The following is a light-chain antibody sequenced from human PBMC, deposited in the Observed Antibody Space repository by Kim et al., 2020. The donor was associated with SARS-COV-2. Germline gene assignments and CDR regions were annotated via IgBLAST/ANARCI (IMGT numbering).Light chain of an antibody. V-gene: IGLV1-47*01. CDR3: AIWDATLSGWV. Sequence: ELTQPPSASGSPGQRVTISCSGSSSNIGSNYVYWYQQLPGTAPKLLIYRNTHRPSGVPDRFSGSKSATSTSLAISGLRSEDEADYYCAIWDATLSGWVFGGGTKLTVL. CDR1: SSNIGSNY. CDR2: RNT. J-gene: IGLJ3*02.